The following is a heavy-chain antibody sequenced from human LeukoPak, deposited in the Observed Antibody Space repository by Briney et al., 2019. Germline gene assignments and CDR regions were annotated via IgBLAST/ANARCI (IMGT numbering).Heavy chain of an antibody. V-gene: IGHV3-7*03. J-gene: IGHJ6*02. CDR2: IKKTGSET. D-gene: IGHD3-16*01. Sequence: GGSLRLSCEASKFIFSNYWMSWVHQAPGKGLEWVAYIKKTGSETYYVDSVKGRFTITRDNARNSVFLQMSNLRAEDTAVYFCARGGGLDVWGQGATVTVSS. CDR1: KFIFSNYW. CDR3: ARGGGLDV.